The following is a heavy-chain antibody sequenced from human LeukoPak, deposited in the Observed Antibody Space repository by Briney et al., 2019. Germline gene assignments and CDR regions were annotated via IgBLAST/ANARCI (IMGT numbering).Heavy chain of an antibody. D-gene: IGHD3-10*01. J-gene: IGHJ4*02. CDR3: ARTTTPHYYGSGSYALGY. CDR2: ISSSSSYI. V-gene: IGHV3-21*01. CDR1: GVTFSSFS. Sequence: GGSLRLSCAASGVTFSSFSMNWVRQAPGKGLEWVSSISSSSSYIYYADSVKGRFTISRDNSKNTLYLQMSSLSAEDTAVYYCARTTTPHYYGSGSYALGYWGQGTLVTVPS.